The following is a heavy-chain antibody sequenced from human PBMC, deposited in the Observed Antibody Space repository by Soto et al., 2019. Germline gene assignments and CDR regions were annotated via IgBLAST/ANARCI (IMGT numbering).Heavy chain of an antibody. CDR3: LKGGGPAAYYGMDV. J-gene: IGHJ6*02. CDR1: GFTFSSYA. CDR2: ISSEWVI. V-gene: IGHV3-64D*06. Sequence: GGSLRLSCSASGFTFSSYAMHWVRQAPGKGLEYVSVISSEWVIYYADSVKGRFTISRDNSKNTVYLQMSSLRPEDTAVYFCLKGGGPAAYYGMDVWGQGTTVTVSS. D-gene: IGHD6-13*01.